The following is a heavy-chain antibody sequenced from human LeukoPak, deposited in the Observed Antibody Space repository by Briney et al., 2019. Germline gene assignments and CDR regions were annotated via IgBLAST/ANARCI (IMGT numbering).Heavy chain of an antibody. CDR2: ISTYNGNT. D-gene: IGHD3-10*01. Sequence: ASVKVSCKTSGYTFTSYNLNWVRQAPGQGLEWMGLISTYNGNTNYAQRFQGRVTMTTDTSTNTACMELRSLRSDDTAVYYCARCPYGSGSYLFGGSSYYMDVWGKGTTVTVSS. CDR1: GYTFTSYN. J-gene: IGHJ6*03. V-gene: IGHV1-18*01. CDR3: ARCPYGSGSYLFGGSSYYMDV.